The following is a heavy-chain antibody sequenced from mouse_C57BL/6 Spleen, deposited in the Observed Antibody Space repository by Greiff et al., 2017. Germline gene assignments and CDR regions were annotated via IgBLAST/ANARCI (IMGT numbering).Heavy chain of an antibody. CDR2: IDPSDSYT. CDR3: ARSFYYGDC. J-gene: IGHJ2*01. V-gene: IGHV1-50*01. Sequence: VKLHQPGAELVKPGASVKLSCKASGYTFTSYWMQWVKQRPGQGLEWIGEIDPSDSYTNYNQKFKGKATLTVDTSSSTAYMQLSSLTSEDSAVYYCARSFYYGDCWGQGATLTVSS. CDR1: GYTFTSYW.